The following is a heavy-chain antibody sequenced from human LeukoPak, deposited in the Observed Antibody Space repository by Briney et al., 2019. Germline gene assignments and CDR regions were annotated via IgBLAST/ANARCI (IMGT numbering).Heavy chain of an antibody. CDR1: GFTFSNYW. CDR2: IKEDGSEK. J-gene: IGHJ4*02. CDR3: ASQVTLAAAGLAY. V-gene: IGHV3-7*01. D-gene: IGHD6-13*01. Sequence: GGSLRLSCAASGFTFSNYWMTWVRQAPGKGLEWVANIKEDGSEKYYVDSVKGRFTISRDNAKNSLYLQMNSLRAEDTAVYYCASQVTLAAAGLAYWGQGTLVTVSS.